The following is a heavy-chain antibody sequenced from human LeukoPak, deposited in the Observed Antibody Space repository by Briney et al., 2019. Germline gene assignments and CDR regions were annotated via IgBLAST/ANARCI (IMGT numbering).Heavy chain of an antibody. CDR3: ARSTQSRKYDLYYYYYMDV. V-gene: IGHV3-11*01. CDR2: ISSSGSTI. Sequence: PGGSLRLSCAASGFTFSDYYMSWIRQAPGKGLEWVSYISSSGSTIYYADSVKGRFTISRDNAKNSLYLQMNSLRAEDTAVYYCARSTQSRKYDLYYYYYMDVWGKGTTVTVSS. J-gene: IGHJ6*03. D-gene: IGHD1-1*01. CDR1: GFTFSDYY.